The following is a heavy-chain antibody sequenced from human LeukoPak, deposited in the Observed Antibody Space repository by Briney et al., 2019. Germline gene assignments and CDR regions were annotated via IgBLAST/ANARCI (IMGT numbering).Heavy chain of an antibody. CDR3: AKQLSSNAN. CDR1: VFTFSAYS. CDR2: TNQDGSEK. J-gene: IGHJ4*02. D-gene: IGHD5-18*01. Sequence: PGGSLRLSCAASVFTFSAYSMNWVRQAPGKGLEWVANTNQDGSEKYYADSVKGRFTISRDNAKNSLYLQMNGLRAEDTAVYYCAKQLSSNANWGQGTLVTVSS. V-gene: IGHV3-7*01.